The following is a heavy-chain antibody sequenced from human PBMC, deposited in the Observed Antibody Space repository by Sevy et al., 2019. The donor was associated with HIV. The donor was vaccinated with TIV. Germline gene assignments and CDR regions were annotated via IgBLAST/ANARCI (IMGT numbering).Heavy chain of an antibody. D-gene: IGHD6-19*01. CDR2: IIPIFGTA. V-gene: IGHV1-69*06. Sequence: ASVKVSCKASGGTFSSYAISWVRQAPGQGLEWMGGIIPIFGTANYAQKFQGRVTITADKSTSTAYMELGSLRSEDTAVYYCARSPGSVAVAGDYYFDYWGQGTLVTVSS. CDR1: GGTFSSYA. CDR3: ARSPGSVAVAGDYYFDY. J-gene: IGHJ4*02.